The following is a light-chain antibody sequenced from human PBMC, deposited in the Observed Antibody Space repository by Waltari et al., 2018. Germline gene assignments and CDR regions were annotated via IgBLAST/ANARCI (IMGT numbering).Light chain of an antibody. CDR3: ETGGHGTWV. J-gene: IGLJ3*02. Sequence: QLVLTQSPSASASLGASVKLTCTLSSGHSSNIIAWLQQRPERGPRYLMKVNRDGRHSKGDDIPERFSGSSAGAERYLTISSLQSEDEADYYCETGGHGTWVFGGGTKLTVL. CDR1: SGHSSNI. CDR2: VNRDGRH. V-gene: IGLV4-69*01.